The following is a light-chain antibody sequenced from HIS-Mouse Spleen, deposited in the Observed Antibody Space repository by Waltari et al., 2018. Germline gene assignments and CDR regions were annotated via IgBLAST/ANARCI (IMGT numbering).Light chain of an antibody. CDR1: SLRSYY. CDR2: GKN. V-gene: IGLV3-19*01. Sequence: SSELTQDPAVSVALGQTVRITCQGDSLRSYYARWYQHKPGQAPVLVIYGKNNRPSGIPDRFSGSSSGNTASLTITGAQAEDEADYYCNSRDSSGNHLSVFGTGTKVTVL. CDR3: NSRDSSGNHLSV. J-gene: IGLJ1*01.